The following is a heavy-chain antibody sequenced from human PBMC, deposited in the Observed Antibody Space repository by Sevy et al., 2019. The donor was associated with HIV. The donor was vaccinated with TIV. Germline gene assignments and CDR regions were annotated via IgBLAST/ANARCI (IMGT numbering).Heavy chain of an antibody. CDR1: GFIFGDYD. Sequence: GGSLRLSCTASGFIFGDYDMSWVRQAPGKGLEWIAFFKSKIHGGTTENAASVKGRFTISRDDSKIIVYLQMSNLKTEDTAVYYCTRWSGSQSIFDYWGQGTLVTVSS. J-gene: IGHJ4*02. D-gene: IGHD1-26*01. CDR2: FKSKIHGGTT. V-gene: IGHV3-49*04. CDR3: TRWSGSQSIFDY.